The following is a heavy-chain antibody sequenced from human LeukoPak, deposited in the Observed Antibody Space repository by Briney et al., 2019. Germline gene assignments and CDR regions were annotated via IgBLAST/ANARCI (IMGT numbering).Heavy chain of an antibody. CDR1: GFTFSSYA. V-gene: IGHV3-30*01. CDR3: ARGPHDYVWGSYRCTHFDY. D-gene: IGHD3-16*02. Sequence: PGGSLRLSCAASGFTFSSYAMHWVRQAPGKGLEWVAVISYDGSNKYYADSVKGRFTISRDNSKNTLYLQMNSLRAEDTAVYYCARGPHDYVWGSYRCTHFDYWGQGTLVTVSS. J-gene: IGHJ4*02. CDR2: ISYDGSNK.